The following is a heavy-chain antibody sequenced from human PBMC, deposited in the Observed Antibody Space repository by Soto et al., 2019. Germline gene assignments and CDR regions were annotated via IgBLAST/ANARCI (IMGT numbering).Heavy chain of an antibody. D-gene: IGHD3-16*02. J-gene: IGHJ4*02. V-gene: IGHV3-53*01. Sequence: GSLRLSCVASGFKVGSTYMTWIRQAPGEGLQLVSIMYSGGSTFYADSVKGRFTVSRDDSKNTLYLQMNNLTVGDTGVYYCTKTRSASRSPSDYWGQGTLVTVSS. CDR3: TKTRSASRSPSDY. CDR2: MYSGGST. CDR1: GFKVGSTY.